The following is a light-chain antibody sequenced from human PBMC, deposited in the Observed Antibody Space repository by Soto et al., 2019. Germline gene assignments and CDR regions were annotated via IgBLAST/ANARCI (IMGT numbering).Light chain of an antibody. J-gene: IGKJ1*01. Sequence: DIQMTQSPSTLSASVGDRVTITCRASQSIGTWVAWYQQKPGEAPKFLIYDVSTLDSGVPSRFSGSGSGTEFTLTIGGLQSDYFATHYCQQYSSFSWTFGQGTKVDIK. CDR3: QQYSSFSWT. CDR2: DVS. CDR1: QSIGTW. V-gene: IGKV1-5*01.